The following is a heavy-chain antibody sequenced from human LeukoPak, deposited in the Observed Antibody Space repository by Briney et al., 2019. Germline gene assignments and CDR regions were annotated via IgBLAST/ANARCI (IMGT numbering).Heavy chain of an antibody. CDR2: ISGSGGST. CDR3: AKDLTYGSSGQSDY. J-gene: IGHJ4*02. Sequence: GGSLRLSCAVSGFSFSSYAMSWVRQAPGKGLEWGSAISGSGGSTYYADSVKGRFTISRDNSKNTLYLQMNSLRAEDTALYYCAKDLTYGSSGQSDYWGQGTLVTVSS. CDR1: GFSFSSYA. D-gene: IGHD6-19*01. V-gene: IGHV3-23*01.